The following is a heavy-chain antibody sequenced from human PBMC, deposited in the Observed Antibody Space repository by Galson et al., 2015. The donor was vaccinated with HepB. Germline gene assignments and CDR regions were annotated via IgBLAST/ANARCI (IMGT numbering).Heavy chain of an antibody. J-gene: IGHJ5*02. V-gene: IGHV3-23*01. CDR1: GFTLSRDA. CDR2: ISSNAGCT. CDR3: ARRETTQNWFDP. Sequence: SQRLSRAASGFTLSRDAMSWVRQAPGKGLEWVSAISSNAGCTYCADYVKGRFTICRVNSKNTLLLQMNSLGAEDTAVYYCARRETTQNWFDPWGQGTLVTVSS. D-gene: IGHD4-11*01.